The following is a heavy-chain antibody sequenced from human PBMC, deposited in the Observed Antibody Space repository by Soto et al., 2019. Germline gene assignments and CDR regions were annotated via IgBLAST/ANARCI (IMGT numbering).Heavy chain of an antibody. CDR3: ARAPRASGYYTRLGYYYYYGMDV. V-gene: IGHV3-30-3*01. J-gene: IGHJ6*02. CDR1: GFTFSSYA. Sequence: QVQLVESGGGVVQPGRSLRLSCAASGFTFSSYAMHWVRQAPGKGLEWVAVISYDGSNKYYADSVKGRFTISRDNSENTLYLQMNSVRGEDTAVYYCARAPRASGYYTRLGYYYYYGMDVWGQGTTVTVSS. CDR2: ISYDGSNK. D-gene: IGHD3-3*01.